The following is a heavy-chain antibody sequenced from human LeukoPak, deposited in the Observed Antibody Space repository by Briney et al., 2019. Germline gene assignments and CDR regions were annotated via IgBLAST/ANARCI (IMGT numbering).Heavy chain of an antibody. CDR1: GGSINSDY. Sequence: PSETLSLTCTVSGGSINSDYWSWIRQPPGKGLEWIGYISYSGNTNYNPSLKSRVTVSVDTSKNQFSLKLSSVTAADTAVYYCARWELLSYYGMDVWGQGTTVTVSS. V-gene: IGHV4-59*12. CDR3: ARWELLSYYGMDV. J-gene: IGHJ6*02. D-gene: IGHD3-10*01. CDR2: ISYSGNT.